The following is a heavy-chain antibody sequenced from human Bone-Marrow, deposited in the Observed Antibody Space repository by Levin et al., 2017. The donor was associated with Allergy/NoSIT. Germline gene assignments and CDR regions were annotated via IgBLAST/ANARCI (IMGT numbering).Heavy chain of an antibody. CDR2: ISYDGSDK. CDR3: AREAVWFGDRPGTTDYYGMDV. V-gene: IGHV3-30*04. CDR1: GFSFSSYA. D-gene: IGHD3-10*01. Sequence: PGGSLRLSCAASGFSFSSYAMHWVRQAPGKGLEWVAVISYDGSDKYYADSVKGRFTISRDKSKNTLYLKMNSLRGEETAVYYCAREAVWFGDRPGTTDYYGMDVWGQGTTVTVSS. J-gene: IGHJ6*02.